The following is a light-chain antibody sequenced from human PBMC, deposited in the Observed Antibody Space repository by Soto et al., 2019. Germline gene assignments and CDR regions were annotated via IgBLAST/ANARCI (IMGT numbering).Light chain of an antibody. Sequence: DIQMTQSPSSLSASVGDRVTITCRASQSISSYLNWYQQKPGKDPKLLIYAASSLQSGVPSRFSGSGSGTDFTLTNSSLQPEDFATYYCQQIYSTPWTFGQGTKVEIK. CDR1: QSISSY. CDR3: QQIYSTPWT. J-gene: IGKJ1*01. V-gene: IGKV1-39*01. CDR2: AAS.